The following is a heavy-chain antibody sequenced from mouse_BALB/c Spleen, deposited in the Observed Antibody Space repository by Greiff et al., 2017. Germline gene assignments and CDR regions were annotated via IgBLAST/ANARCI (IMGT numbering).Heavy chain of an antibody. V-gene: IGHV1-4*02. CDR1: GYTFTSYT. D-gene: IGHD2-3*01. J-gene: IGHJ3*01. CDR2: INPSSGYT. CDR3: ARYSYDGPFAY. Sequence: VKLMESAAELARPGASVKMSCKASGYTFTSYTMHWVKQRPGQGLEWIGYINPSSGYTEYNQKFKDKTTLTADKSSSTAYMQLSSLTSEDSAVYYCARYSYDGPFAYWGQGTLVTVSA.